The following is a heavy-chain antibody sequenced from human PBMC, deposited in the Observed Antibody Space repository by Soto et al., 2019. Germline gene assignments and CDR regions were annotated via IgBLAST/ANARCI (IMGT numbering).Heavy chain of an antibody. J-gene: IGHJ5*02. CDR1: GGSIISASYS. D-gene: IGHD6-6*01. V-gene: IGHV4-31*11. CDR3: AREDAARIERWFAA. Sequence: QVQLQESGPRLVKPSQTLSLSCAVSGGSIISASYSWNWIRQSPGRGLEWIGHIYSSGSTYYNPSLKSRVSISVDTSNNQFSRKLTSVTAADTAVYFCAREDAARIERWFAAWGQGILVTVSS. CDR2: IYSSGST.